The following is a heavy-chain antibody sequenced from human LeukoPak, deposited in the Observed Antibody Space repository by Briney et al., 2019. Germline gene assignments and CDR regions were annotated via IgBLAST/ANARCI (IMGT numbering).Heavy chain of an antibody. CDR1: GGSISSCY. CDR2: IYYSGST. CDR3: ARGGAGYYDILTGYYTEPFDY. D-gene: IGHD3-9*01. Sequence: SETLSLTCTVSGGSISSCYWSWIRQPPGKGLEWIGYIYYSGSTNYNPSLKSRVTISVDTSKNQFSLKLSSVTAADTAVYYCARGGAGYYDILTGYYTEPFDYWGQGTLVTVSS. V-gene: IGHV4-59*01. J-gene: IGHJ4*02.